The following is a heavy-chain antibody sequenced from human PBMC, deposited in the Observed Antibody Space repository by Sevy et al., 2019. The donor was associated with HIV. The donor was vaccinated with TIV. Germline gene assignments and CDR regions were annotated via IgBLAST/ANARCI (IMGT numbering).Heavy chain of an antibody. CDR3: AREVGMATTYFDL. J-gene: IGHJ4*02. CDR2: IKQDGSEK. Sequence: GGSLRLSCAASGFTCSSYWMNWVRQAPGKGLEWVANIKQDGSEKYYVDSVKGRLTIARDKGKGSLYLQMSSLGAEDTDEYYCAREVGMATTYFDLWGQGTLVTVSS. V-gene: IGHV3-7*01. D-gene: IGHD1-1*01. CDR1: GFTCSSYW.